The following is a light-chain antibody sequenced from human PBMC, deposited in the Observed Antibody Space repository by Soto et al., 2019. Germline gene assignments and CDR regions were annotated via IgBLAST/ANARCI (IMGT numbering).Light chain of an antibody. V-gene: IGKV3-15*01. Sequence: EIVMTQSPATLSVSPGDRATLSCRASQSISRGLAWYQQKPGQAPSLLIYDSSTRATGIPARFSGSGSGTEFTLTISGMQSEDFAVYYYQQYDIWPPITFGQGTLLEIK. CDR2: DSS. CDR1: QSISRG. J-gene: IGKJ5*01. CDR3: QQYDIWPPIT.